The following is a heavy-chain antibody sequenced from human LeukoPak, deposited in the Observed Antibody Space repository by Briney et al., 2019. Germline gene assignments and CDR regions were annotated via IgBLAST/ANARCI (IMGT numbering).Heavy chain of an antibody. J-gene: IGHJ6*02. CDR2: ISGSSSTM. CDR3: ARPDYGGNSGEYYYYGMDV. D-gene: IGHD4-23*01. CDR1: GFTFSSYS. V-gene: IGHV3-48*01. Sequence: GGSLRLSCAASGFTFSSYSMNWVRQAPGKGLEWISYISGSSSTMCYADSVKGRFTISRDNAKSSLFLQMNSLRAEDTAVYYCARPDYGGNSGEYYYYGMDVWGQGTTVTVSS.